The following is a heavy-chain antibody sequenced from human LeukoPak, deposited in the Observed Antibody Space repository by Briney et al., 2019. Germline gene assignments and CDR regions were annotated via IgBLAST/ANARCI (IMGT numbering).Heavy chain of an antibody. CDR3: ARVGSGWDYYFDY. Sequence: GGSLRLSCAASGFTFSSYWMSWVRQAPGKGLEWVANIKQDGSEKYYVDSVKGRFTISRDNAKNSLYLQMNSLRAEDTAVYYCARVGSGWDYYFDYWGQGTLVTVSS. D-gene: IGHD6-19*01. CDR1: GFTFSSYW. V-gene: IGHV3-7*01. CDR2: IKQDGSEK. J-gene: IGHJ4*02.